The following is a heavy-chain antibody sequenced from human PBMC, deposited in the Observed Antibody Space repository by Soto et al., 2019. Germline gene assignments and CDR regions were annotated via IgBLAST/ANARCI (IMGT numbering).Heavy chain of an antibody. V-gene: IGHV3-30*18. J-gene: IGHJ3*02. CDR2: ISYDGSNK. Sequence: GGSLRLSCAASGFTFSSYGMHWVRQAPGKGLEWVAVISYDGSNKYYADSVKGRFTISRDNSKNTLYLQMNSLRAEDTAVYYCAKLGSGGDGLFAFDIWGQGTMVTVSS. CDR1: GFTFSSYG. CDR3: AKLGSGGDGLFAFDI. D-gene: IGHD3-10*01.